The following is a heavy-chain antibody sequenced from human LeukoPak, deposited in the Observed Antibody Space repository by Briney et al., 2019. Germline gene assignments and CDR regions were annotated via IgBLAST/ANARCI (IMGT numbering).Heavy chain of an antibody. CDR2: IIPILGIA. CDR3: ARDYYDSSGYDLNWFDP. J-gene: IGHJ5*02. Sequence: SVKVSCKASGGTFSSYAISWVRQAPGQGLEWMGGIIPILGIANYAQKFQGRVTITADKSTSTAYMELSSLRSEDTAVYYCARDYYDSSGYDLNWFDPWGQGTLVTVSS. D-gene: IGHD3-22*01. V-gene: IGHV1-69*10. CDR1: GGTFSSYA.